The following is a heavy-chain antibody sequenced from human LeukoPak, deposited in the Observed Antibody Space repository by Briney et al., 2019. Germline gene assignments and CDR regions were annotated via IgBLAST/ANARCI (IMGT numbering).Heavy chain of an antibody. D-gene: IGHD6-19*01. CDR1: GFTFSGHW. V-gene: IGHV3-74*01. Sequence: GGSLRLSCAVSGFTFSGHWMFWVRQAPGKGLEWVSSDGSGTGYTDSVKGRFTVSRDNARNTLYLQMNSLRAEDTAVYYCAKDMSSGWPHYFDYWGQGTLVTVSS. CDR3: AKDMSSGWPHYFDY. CDR2: DGSGT. J-gene: IGHJ4*02.